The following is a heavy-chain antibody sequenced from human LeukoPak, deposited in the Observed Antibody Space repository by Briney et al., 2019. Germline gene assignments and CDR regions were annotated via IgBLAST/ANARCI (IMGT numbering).Heavy chain of an antibody. Sequence: PGGSLRPSCAASGFTFISYAMSWVRQAPAKGLEWVSAISGSGGSTYYADSVKGRSTISRDNPKNTLYLQMHSLRAEDTAVYYCAKHVSGISWIDAFDIWGQGTMVTVSS. CDR3: AKHVSGISWIDAFDI. V-gene: IGHV3-23*01. CDR1: GFTFISYA. J-gene: IGHJ3*02. CDR2: ISGSGGST. D-gene: IGHD6-13*01.